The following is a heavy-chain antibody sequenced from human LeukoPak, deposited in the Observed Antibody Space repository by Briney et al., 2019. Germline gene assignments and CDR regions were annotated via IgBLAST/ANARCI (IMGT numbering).Heavy chain of an antibody. D-gene: IGHD2-21*02. Sequence: PGRSLRLSCAAPGFTFSSYAMHWVRQAPGKGLEWVAVISYDGSNKYYADSVKGRFTISRDNSKNTLYLQMNGLRAEDTAVYYCAKDRGGDGAYFDYWGQGTLVTVSS. CDR2: ISYDGSNK. CDR3: AKDRGGDGAYFDY. J-gene: IGHJ4*02. CDR1: GFTFSSYA. V-gene: IGHV3-30*04.